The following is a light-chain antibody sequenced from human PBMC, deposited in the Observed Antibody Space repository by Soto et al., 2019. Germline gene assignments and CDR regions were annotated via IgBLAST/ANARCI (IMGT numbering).Light chain of an antibody. J-gene: IGKJ5*01. Sequence: DIVMTQSPLSLPVTPGEPASISCRSSQSLLHSNGYNYLDWYLQKPGQSPQLLIYLGSNRASGVPDRFSGSGSGTDFTLKISRVEAEDAGVYYCMQALQIPPTFGQGTRLEI. CDR1: QSLLHSNGYNY. CDR3: MQALQIPPT. V-gene: IGKV2-28*01. CDR2: LGS.